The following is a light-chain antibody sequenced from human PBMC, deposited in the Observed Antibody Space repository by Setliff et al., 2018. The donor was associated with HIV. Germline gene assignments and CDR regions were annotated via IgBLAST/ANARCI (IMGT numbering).Light chain of an antibody. CDR2: EDK. V-gene: IGLV1-51*02. CDR1: SSNIGKNY. CDR3: GTWDSSLNAVI. Sequence: QSVLTQPPSVSAAPGQKVTISCSGSSSNIGKNYVSWYHHLPGTAPKLLIYEDKKRPSEIPDRFSGSKSGTSATLGITGLQTGDEDDYYCGTWDSSLNAVIFGGGTKVTVL. J-gene: IGLJ2*01.